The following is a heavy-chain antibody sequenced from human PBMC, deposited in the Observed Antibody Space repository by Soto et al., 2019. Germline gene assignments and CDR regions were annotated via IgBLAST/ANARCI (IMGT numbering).Heavy chain of an antibody. Sequence: SETLSLTCTVSGGSFKSGSYSWSWIRQPPGKGLEWIGYVYHSGTIFYNPSLNSLVTISLDMSTNQFSLRLNPVTAADTAVYYCATYGAFAKYYFDYWGRGALVTVSS. J-gene: IGHJ4*02. V-gene: IGHV4-61*01. CDR2: VYHSGTI. CDR3: ATYGAFAKYYFDY. CDR1: GGSFKSGSYS. D-gene: IGHD2-8*01.